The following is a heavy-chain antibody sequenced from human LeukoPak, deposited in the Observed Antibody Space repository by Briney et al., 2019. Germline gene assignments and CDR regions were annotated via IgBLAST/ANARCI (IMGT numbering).Heavy chain of an antibody. V-gene: IGHV3-66*01. J-gene: IGHJ4*02. CDR1: GLTDSINY. CDR2: IYSGGTT. CDR3: GRDGGFGESWDY. D-gene: IGHD3-10*01. Sequence: GGSLRLPYAASGLTDSINYMLGAPHPRARALEEGSDIYSGGTTYYANSVNGRFTITGDNSKNALYHQMSSLRAEDAAVYYCGRDGGFGESWDYWGQGTLVTVSS.